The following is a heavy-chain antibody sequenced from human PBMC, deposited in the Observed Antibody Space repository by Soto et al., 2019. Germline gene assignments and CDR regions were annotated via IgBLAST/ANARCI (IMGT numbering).Heavy chain of an antibody. D-gene: IGHD3-22*01. Sequence: PSETLSLTCTVSGGSISSGGYYWSWIRQHPGKGLEWIGYIYYSGSTYYNPSLKSRVTISVGTSKNQFSLKLSSVTAADTAVYYCARGIPYYYESSGYYRSHFDYWGQGAQVTVSS. CDR1: GGSISSGGYY. V-gene: IGHV4-31*03. CDR3: ARGIPYYYESSGYYRSHFDY. J-gene: IGHJ4*02. CDR2: IYYSGST.